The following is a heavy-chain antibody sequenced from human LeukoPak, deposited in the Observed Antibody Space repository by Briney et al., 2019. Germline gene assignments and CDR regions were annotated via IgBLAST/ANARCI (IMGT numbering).Heavy chain of an antibody. CDR1: GGSISSGGYY. V-gene: IGHV4-39*07. D-gene: IGHD3-10*01. CDR2: INHSGST. CDR3: ARGPYYYGSGSPIDY. J-gene: IGHJ4*02. Sequence: SSETLSLTCTVSGGSISSGGYYWSWIRQPPGKGLEWIGEINHSGSTNYNPSLKSRVTISVDTSKNQFSLKLSSVTAADTAVYYCARGPYYYGSGSPIDYWGQGTLVTVSS.